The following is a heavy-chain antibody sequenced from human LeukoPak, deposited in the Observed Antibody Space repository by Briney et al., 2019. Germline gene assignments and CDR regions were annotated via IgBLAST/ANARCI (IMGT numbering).Heavy chain of an antibody. J-gene: IGHJ4*02. CDR1: GFTFDDYA. V-gene: IGHV3-9*03. Sequence: GRSLRLSCAASGFTFDDYAMHWVRQAPGKGLEWGSGISWNSGSIGYADSVKGRFTISRDNAKNSLYLQMNSLRAEDMALYYCAKSVASGYSYGYYFDYWGQGTLVTVSS. CDR3: AKSVASGYSYGYYFDY. D-gene: IGHD5-18*01. CDR2: ISWNSGSI.